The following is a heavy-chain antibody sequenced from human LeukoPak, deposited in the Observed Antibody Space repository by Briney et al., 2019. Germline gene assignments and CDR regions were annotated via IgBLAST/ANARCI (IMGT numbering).Heavy chain of an antibody. V-gene: IGHV1-2*02. D-gene: IGHD3-16*01. Sequence: ASVKVSCKASGYTFTGYYIHWLRQAPGQGLEWMGFINPNSGGTNYAQKFQGRVTMTRDTSISTAYMELSRLRSDDTAVYYCARDGVGSYGFDYWGQGTLVTVSS. CDR3: ARDGVGSYGFDY. J-gene: IGHJ4*02. CDR2: INPNSGGT. CDR1: GYTFTGYY.